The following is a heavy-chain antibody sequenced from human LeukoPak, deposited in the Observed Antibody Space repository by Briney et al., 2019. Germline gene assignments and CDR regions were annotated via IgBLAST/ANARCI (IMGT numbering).Heavy chain of an antibody. Sequence: GGSLRLSCAASGFTFSSYWMHWVRQAPGKGPVWVSRINNDGSSTTYADSVKGRFTISRDNAKNTLYLQMNSLRAEDTAVYYCVRRDTSGWTAYWGQGTLVTVSS. J-gene: IGHJ4*02. V-gene: IGHV3-74*03. CDR1: GFTFSSYW. CDR3: VRRDTSGWTAY. D-gene: IGHD6-19*01. CDR2: INNDGSST.